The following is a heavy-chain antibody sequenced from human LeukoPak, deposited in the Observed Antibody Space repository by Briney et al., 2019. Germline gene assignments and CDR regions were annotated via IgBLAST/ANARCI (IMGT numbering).Heavy chain of an antibody. CDR1: GFTFGVYG. J-gene: IGHJ4*02. Sequence: GRSLRLSCAASGFTFGVYGMHWVRQSPGKGLEWVAVIWNDGSNKYYADSVKGRFTISRDNSKNTLFLQMNSLRAEDTAVYYCARASGSYDYWGQGTLVTVSS. V-gene: IGHV3-33*01. D-gene: IGHD1-26*01. CDR3: ARASGSYDY. CDR2: IWNDGSNK.